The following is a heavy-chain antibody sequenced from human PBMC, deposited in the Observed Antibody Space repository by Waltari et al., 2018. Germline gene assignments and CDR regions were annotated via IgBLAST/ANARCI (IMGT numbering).Heavy chain of an antibody. Sequence: QVQPQESGPGLVKPSETLSLTCAVSGYSISSGYYWGWIRQPPGKGLEWIGSIYHSGSTYYNPSLKSRVTISVDTSKNQFSLKLSSVTAADTAVYYCARDYDFWSGYYTGEGYFDYWGQGTLVTVSS. J-gene: IGHJ4*02. CDR3: ARDYDFWSGYYTGEGYFDY. CDR1: GYSISSGYY. CDR2: IYHSGST. D-gene: IGHD3-3*01. V-gene: IGHV4-38-2*02.